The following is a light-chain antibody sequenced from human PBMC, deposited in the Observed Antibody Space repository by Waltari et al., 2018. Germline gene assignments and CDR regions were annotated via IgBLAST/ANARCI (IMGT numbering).Light chain of an antibody. V-gene: IGKV1-5*03. CDR2: KAS. J-gene: IGKJ4*01. Sequence: DIQMTQSPSTLSASVGDRVTITCRASQSVNSWVAWYQQKPRKAPKLLIFKASNLESGVPSRFSGSGSGTEFTLTISSLQAEDVAVYYCQQYYNIPLTFGGGTKLEIK. CDR3: QQYYNIPLT. CDR1: QSVNSW.